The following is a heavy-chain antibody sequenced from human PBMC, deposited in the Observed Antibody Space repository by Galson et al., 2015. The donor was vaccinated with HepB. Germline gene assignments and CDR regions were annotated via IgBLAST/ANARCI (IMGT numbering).Heavy chain of an antibody. V-gene: IGHV4-61*02. CDR1: GGSISSGSYY. CDR2: IYTSGST. J-gene: IGHJ6*03. CDR3: ARTSRGGQQLVLEYYYYMDV. Sequence: TLSLTCTVSGGSISSGSYYWSWIRQPAGKGLEWIGRIYTSGSTNYNPSLKSRVTMSVDTSKNQFSLKLSSVTAADTAVYYCARTSRGGQQLVLEYYYYMDVWGKGTTVTVSS. D-gene: IGHD6-13*01.